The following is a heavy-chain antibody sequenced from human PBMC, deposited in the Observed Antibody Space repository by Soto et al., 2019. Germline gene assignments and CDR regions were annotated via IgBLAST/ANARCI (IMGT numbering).Heavy chain of an antibody. D-gene: IGHD6-13*01. CDR2: ISSNSAYI. J-gene: IGHJ5*02. V-gene: IGHV3-21*01. CDR1: GFTFRSFT. CDR3: TRDASRDSSARGWLDP. Sequence: PGGSLRLSCAASGFTFRSFTMNWVRQAPGKGLEWVSTISSNSAYIYYTDALRGRFTISRDKAKNSLHLQMNSLRAEDTAVYYCTRDASRDSSARGWLDPWGQGTLVTV.